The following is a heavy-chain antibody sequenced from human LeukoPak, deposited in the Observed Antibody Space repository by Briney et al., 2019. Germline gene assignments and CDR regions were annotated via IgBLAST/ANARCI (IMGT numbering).Heavy chain of an antibody. CDR2: IKVDGSEK. CDR3: ARAQWTAFDYYYYMDV. V-gene: IGHV3-7*01. CDR1: GFTFSSFA. Sequence: GGSLRLSCVGSGFTFSSFAMHWVRQAPGKGLEWVANIKVDGSEKYYVDAVKGRFTISRDNAKDSLYLQMNGLRAEDTAIYYCARAQWTAFDYYYYMDVWGKGTTVTVSS. D-gene: IGHD3/OR15-3a*01. J-gene: IGHJ6*03.